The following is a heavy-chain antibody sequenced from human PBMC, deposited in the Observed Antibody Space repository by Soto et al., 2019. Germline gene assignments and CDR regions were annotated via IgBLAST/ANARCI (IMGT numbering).Heavy chain of an antibody. CDR3: ARDSPLDNGGNSGLDY. D-gene: IGHD2-21*02. Sequence: GGSLRLSCAASGFTFSSYGMHWVRQAPGKGLEWVAVIWYDGSNKYYADSVKGRFTISRDNSKNTLYLQMNSLRAEDTAVYYCARDSPLDNGGNSGLDYWGQGTVVTVSS. CDR2: IWYDGSNK. V-gene: IGHV3-33*01. J-gene: IGHJ4*02. CDR1: GFTFSSYG.